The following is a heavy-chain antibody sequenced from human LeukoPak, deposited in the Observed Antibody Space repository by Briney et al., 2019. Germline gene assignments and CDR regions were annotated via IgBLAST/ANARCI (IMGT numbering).Heavy chain of an antibody. CDR1: GFTVSSNY. CDR2: IYSGGNT. Sequence: GGSLRLSCTVSGFTVSSNYMSWVRQAPGKGLEWVSVIYSGGNTYYADSVKGRFTISRDNSKNTLYLQMNSLRAEDTAMYYCARGGTVVTHDDWVPGTLVTVSS. CDR3: ARGGTVVTHDD. D-gene: IGHD4-23*01. V-gene: IGHV3-53*01. J-gene: IGHJ4*02.